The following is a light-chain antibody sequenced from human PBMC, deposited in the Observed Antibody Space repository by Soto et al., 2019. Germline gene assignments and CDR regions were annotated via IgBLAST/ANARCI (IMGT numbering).Light chain of an antibody. J-gene: IGLJ2*01. Sequence: QLVLTQSPSASASLGASVKLTCTLSSGHSSYAIAWHQQQPEKGPRYLMKFNSDGSHSKGDGIPDRFSGSGSGAERYLTISSLQSEDEADYYCQTWGTGIVVFGGGTQLTVL. CDR2: FNSDGSH. CDR1: SGHSSYA. V-gene: IGLV4-69*01. CDR3: QTWGTGIVV.